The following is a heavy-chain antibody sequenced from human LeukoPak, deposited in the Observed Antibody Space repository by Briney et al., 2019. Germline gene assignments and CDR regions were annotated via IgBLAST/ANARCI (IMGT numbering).Heavy chain of an antibody. CDR1: GYSFTSYW. J-gene: IGHJ5*02. Sequence: GESLKISCKGSGYSFTSYWIGWVRQMPGKGPEGMGIIYPGYSDTRYSPSFQGQVTISADKSISTAYLQWSSLKASDTAMYYCARVGAYYYGSGSYYLSWFDPWGQGTLVTVSS. V-gene: IGHV5-51*01. D-gene: IGHD3-10*01. CDR2: IYPGYSDT. CDR3: ARVGAYYYGSGSYYLSWFDP.